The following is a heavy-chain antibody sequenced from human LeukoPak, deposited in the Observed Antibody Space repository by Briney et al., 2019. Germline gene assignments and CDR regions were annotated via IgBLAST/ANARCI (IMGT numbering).Heavy chain of an antibody. J-gene: IGHJ4*02. CDR2: IKNDGGEI. V-gene: IGHV3-7*04. CDR1: GFTFSNYW. Sequence: GGSLRLSCAASGFTFSNYWMNWVRQAPGKGLEWVANIKNDGGEIFYVDSLKGRFTIFRDNAENSLYLQMNSLRVDDTAVYYCVRDSHNAYHPDWGQGTLVTVSA. D-gene: IGHD3-16*01. CDR3: VRDSHNAYHPD.